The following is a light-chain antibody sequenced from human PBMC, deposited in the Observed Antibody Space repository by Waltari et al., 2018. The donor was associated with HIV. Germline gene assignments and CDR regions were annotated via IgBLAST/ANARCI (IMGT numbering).Light chain of an antibody. CDR2: EVS. Sequence: QSALTQPASVSGSPGQSITISCTGTSSDVGGYNYVSWYQQHPGKAPKLMIYEVSNRPYGVSNRFSGSKYGNTASLTISGLQAEDEADYYCSSYTSSSTSRVFGGGTKLTVL. J-gene: IGLJ2*01. CDR3: SSYTSSSTSRV. CDR1: SSDVGGYNY. V-gene: IGLV2-14*01.